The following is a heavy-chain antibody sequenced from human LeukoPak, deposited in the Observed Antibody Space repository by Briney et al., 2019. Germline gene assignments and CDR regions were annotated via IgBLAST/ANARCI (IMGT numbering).Heavy chain of an antibody. CDR2: INADNGYT. V-gene: IGHV1-3*01. CDR3: ARDMDYPDSSGYAPLDY. CDR1: GYTFTDYA. Sequence: ASVKVSCKASGYTFTDYAMHWVRQAPGQRHEWMGWINADNGYTKYSQKFQGRFTISSDTSASTAYMELSSLRSEDTAVYFCARDMDYPDSSGYAPLDYWGQGTLVTVSS. J-gene: IGHJ4*02. D-gene: IGHD3-22*01.